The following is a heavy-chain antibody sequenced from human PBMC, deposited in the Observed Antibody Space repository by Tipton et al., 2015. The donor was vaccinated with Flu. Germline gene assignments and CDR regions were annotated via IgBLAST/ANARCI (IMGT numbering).Heavy chain of an antibody. J-gene: IGHJ4*02. CDR3: TRDAHDSSGHYYFTDS. Sequence: TLSLTCSVSGDSIGYTYYWGWIRQPPGKGLEWIGNIHRSGNTYHNPSLKSRVTMSVDSSKNQFSLRLTSVTVADTAVYYCTRDAHDSSGHYYFTDSWGQGTLVTVSS. CDR1: GDSIGYTYY. V-gene: IGHV4-38-2*02. D-gene: IGHD3-22*01. CDR2: IHRSGNT.